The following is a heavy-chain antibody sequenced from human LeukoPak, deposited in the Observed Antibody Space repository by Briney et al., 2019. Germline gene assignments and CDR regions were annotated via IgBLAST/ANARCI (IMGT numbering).Heavy chain of an antibody. D-gene: IGHD6-13*01. CDR2: ISAYNGNT. CDR3: ARGYSSSWQNWFDP. CDR1: GYTFTSYG. V-gene: IGHV1-18*01. Sequence: GASVKVSCKASGYTFTSYGISWVRQAPGQGLEWMGWISAYNGNTNYAQKLQGRVTMTTDTSTSTAYMELRSLRSDDTAVCYCARGYSSSWQNWFDPWGQGTLVTVSS. J-gene: IGHJ5*02.